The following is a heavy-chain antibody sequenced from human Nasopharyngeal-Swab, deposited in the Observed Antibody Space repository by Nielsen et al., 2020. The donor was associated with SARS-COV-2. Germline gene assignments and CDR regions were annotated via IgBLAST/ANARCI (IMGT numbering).Heavy chain of an antibody. CDR3: ASNYYDSSDYYDAFDI. J-gene: IGHJ3*02. CDR1: GFTFGDYA. D-gene: IGHD3-22*01. V-gene: IGHV3-49*04. CDR2: IRSKAYGGTT. Sequence: GESLKISCTASGFTFGDYAMSWVRQAPGKGLEWVGFIRSKAYGGTTEYAASVKGRFTISRDDSKSIAYLQMNSLRAEDTAVYYCASNYYDSSDYYDAFDIWGQGTMVTVSS.